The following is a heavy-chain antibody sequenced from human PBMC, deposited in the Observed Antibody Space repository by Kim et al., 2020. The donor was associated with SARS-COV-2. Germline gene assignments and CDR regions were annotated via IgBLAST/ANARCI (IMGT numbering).Heavy chain of an antibody. CDR2: GST. V-gene: IGHV4-59*09. CDR3: ARGGPPEDY. J-gene: IGHJ4*02. Sequence: GSTNYNPSLKSRVTISVDTSKKQFSLKLSSVTAADTAVYYCARGGPPEDYWGQGTLVTVSS.